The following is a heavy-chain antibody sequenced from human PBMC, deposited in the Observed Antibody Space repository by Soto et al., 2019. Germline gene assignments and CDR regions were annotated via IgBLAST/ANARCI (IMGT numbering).Heavy chain of an antibody. V-gene: IGHV1-2*02. CDR3: ARGDYGTGGYPFPYFDY. CDR1: GYSFTGYY. J-gene: IGHJ4*02. D-gene: IGHD2-8*02. Sequence: HLVQSGAEVKRPGASLKVSCKASGYSFTGYYINWVRQAPGQGLEWMGWINPDSGATNYAQNFQGRVTLTSDTSISTASMDLTSLTSDDTAVYYCARGDYGTGGYPFPYFDYWGQGTLVIVSS. CDR2: INPDSGAT.